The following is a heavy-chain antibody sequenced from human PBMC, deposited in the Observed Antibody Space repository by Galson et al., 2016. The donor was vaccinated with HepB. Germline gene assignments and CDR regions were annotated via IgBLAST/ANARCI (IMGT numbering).Heavy chain of an antibody. CDR3: AKAARPDLAFYGLDV. Sequence: SLRLSCAASGFTFGDAWMNWVRQAPGKGLEWVGRIKSKPDGETTDYATPVKGRFSISRDNAKNSLFLQMNTLGAEDTAVYYCAKAARPDLAFYGLDVWGQGTTVTVSS. CDR1: GFTFGDAW. CDR2: IKSKPDGETT. J-gene: IGHJ6*02. D-gene: IGHD6-6*01. V-gene: IGHV3-15*07.